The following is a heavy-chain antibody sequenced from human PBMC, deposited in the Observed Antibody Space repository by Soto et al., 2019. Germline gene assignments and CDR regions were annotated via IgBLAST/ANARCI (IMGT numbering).Heavy chain of an antibody. J-gene: IGHJ6*04. D-gene: IGHD3-10*01. V-gene: IGHV3-23*01. CDR1: GFSFNNYA. CDR3: AKGGGPTYNYYMDV. Sequence: EVQLLESGGGLVQPGGSLRLSCAASGFSFNNYAMNWVRQAPGKGLEWVATVRNSGDNTYYADSVKGRFTVSRDNSKNTLYLQMNSLGVEDTAVYYCAKGGGPTYNYYMDVWGKGTTVTVSS. CDR2: VRNSGDNT.